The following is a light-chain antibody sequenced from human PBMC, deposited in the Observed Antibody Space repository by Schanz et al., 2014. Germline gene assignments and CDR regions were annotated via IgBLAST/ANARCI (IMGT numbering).Light chain of an antibody. CDR3: CSYAGNYTRV. V-gene: IGLV2-11*01. Sequence: QSALTQPPSASGSPGQSITISCTGSSSDVGGYNYVSWYQQHPGKAPKLMIYDVTNRPSGVSNRFSGSKSGNTASLTISGLQAEDEADYYCCSYAGNYTRVFGGGTKLTVL. CDR2: DVT. CDR1: SSDVGGYNY. J-gene: IGLJ2*01.